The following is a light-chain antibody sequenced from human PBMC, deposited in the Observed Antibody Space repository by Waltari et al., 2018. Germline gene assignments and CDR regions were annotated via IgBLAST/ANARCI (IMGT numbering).Light chain of an antibody. CDR2: QDN. J-gene: IGLJ2*01. V-gene: IGLV3-1*01. CDR1: NLERKF. CDR3: QAWDSGSYVV. Sequence: SYALTQPPALSVSPGETATITCSGENLERKFVSWYQQKAGQSPVLVVFQDNKRPSGIPERFSGSNSGNTATLIISGSQAMDEADYYCQAWDSGSYVVFGGGTKLTVL.